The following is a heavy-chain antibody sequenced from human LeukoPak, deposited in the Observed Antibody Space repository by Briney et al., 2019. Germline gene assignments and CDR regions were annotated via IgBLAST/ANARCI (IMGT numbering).Heavy chain of an antibody. Sequence: SETLSVTCTVSGGSISSYYWSWIRQPAGKGLEWIGRIYTSGSTNYNPSLKSRVTMSVDTSKNQFSLKLSSVTAADTAVYYCARDRGAVPAAMGNWFDPWGQGTLVTVSS. D-gene: IGHD2-2*01. CDR3: ARDRGAVPAAMGNWFDP. CDR2: IYTSGST. CDR1: GGSISSYY. J-gene: IGHJ5*02. V-gene: IGHV4-4*07.